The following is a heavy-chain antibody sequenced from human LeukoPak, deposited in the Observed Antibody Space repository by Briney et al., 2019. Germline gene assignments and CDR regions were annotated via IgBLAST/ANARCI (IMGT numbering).Heavy chain of an antibody. D-gene: IGHD6-19*01. CDR1: GYTFTSFG. CDR3: ARDSNVASSSGWYPGY. J-gene: IGHJ4*02. Sequence: ASVKVSCKASGYTFTSFGISWVRQAPGQGLEWMGWISANNGNTKYGQKLQGRVTMTTDTSTSTAYMELRSLRSDDTAVYYCARDSNVASSSGWYPGYWGQGTLVTVSS. CDR2: ISANNGNT. V-gene: IGHV1-18*01.